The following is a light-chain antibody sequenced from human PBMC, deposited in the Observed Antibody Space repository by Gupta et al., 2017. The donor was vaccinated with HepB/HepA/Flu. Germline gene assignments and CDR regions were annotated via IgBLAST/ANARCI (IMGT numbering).Light chain of an antibody. J-gene: IGKJ4*01. CDR3: QQEDSTPKT. CDR2: WAS. Sequence: DIVMTQSPDSLAVSLCERATINCKSSQSVLYSSNNKNYLAWYQQKPGQPPKLLIYWASTRESGVPDRFSGSGSGTDFTLTISSLQAEDVAVYYCQQEDSTPKTFGGGTKVEIK. CDR1: QSVLYSSNNKNY. V-gene: IGKV4-1*01.